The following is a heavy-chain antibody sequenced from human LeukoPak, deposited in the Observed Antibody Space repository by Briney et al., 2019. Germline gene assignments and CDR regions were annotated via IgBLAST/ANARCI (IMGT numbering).Heavy chain of an antibody. D-gene: IGHD6-13*01. J-gene: IGHJ4*02. CDR2: IYYSGST. CDR1: GGSLSSFY. Sequence: SETLSLTCTVSGGSLSSFYWSWIRPPPGKGLEWIGYIYYSGSTNYNPSLKSRVTISVDTSKNQFSLKLNSVTAAHRAVYYCARDHSSSSEDYWGQGTLVTVSS. CDR3: ARDHSSSSEDY. V-gene: IGHV4-59*12.